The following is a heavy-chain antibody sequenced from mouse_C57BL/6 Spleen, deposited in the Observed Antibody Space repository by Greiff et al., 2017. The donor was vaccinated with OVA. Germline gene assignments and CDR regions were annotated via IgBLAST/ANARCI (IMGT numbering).Heavy chain of an antibody. Sequence: VQLQQSGPELVKPGASVKISCKASGYTFTDYYMNWVKQSHGKSLEWIGDINPNNGGTSYNQKFKGKATLTVDKSSSTAYMELRSLTSEDSAVYYCARNLYYDYFDYWGQGTTLTVSS. D-gene: IGHD2-1*01. CDR3: ARNLYYDYFDY. CDR1: GYTFTDYY. V-gene: IGHV1-26*01. CDR2: INPNNGGT. J-gene: IGHJ2*01.